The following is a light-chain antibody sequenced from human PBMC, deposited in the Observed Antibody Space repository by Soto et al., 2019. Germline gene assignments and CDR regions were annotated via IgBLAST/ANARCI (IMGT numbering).Light chain of an antibody. CDR3: QQYYTWPLT. V-gene: IGKV3-20*01. CDR1: QSVSNNY. Sequence: IVLTQSPGTLSLSPGERATLSCRASQSVSNNYLAWYQQKPGQAPRLLIYGASNRATGIPDRFSGSGSGTDFTLTISRLEPEDFAVYYCQQYYTWPLTFGQGTRLEIK. CDR2: GAS. J-gene: IGKJ5*01.